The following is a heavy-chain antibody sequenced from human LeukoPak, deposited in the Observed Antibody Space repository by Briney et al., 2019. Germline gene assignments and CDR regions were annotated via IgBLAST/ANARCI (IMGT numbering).Heavy chain of an antibody. CDR1: GFTFSDYY. J-gene: IGHJ4*02. D-gene: IGHD4-23*01. CDR2: ISSSGSTI. CDR3: ARDVYPVVY. Sequence: GGSLRLSCVASGFTFSDYYMSWLRQAPGKGLEWVSYISSSGSTISYADSVKGRFTISRDNAKNSLYLQMNSLRADDTAVYDCARDVYPVVYWGQGTLVTVSS. V-gene: IGHV3-11*01.